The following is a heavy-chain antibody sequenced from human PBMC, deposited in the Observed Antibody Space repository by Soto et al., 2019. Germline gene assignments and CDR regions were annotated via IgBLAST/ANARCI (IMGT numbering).Heavy chain of an antibody. J-gene: IGHJ4*02. CDR3: AHTRPMVRGVNTFDY. Sequence: GSGPTLVNPTQALTLTCTFSGFSLSTSGVGVGWIRQPPGKALEWLALIYWDDDKRYSPSLKSRLTITKDTSKNQVVLTMTNMDPVDTATYYCAHTRPMVRGVNTFDYWGQGTLVTVSS. CDR1: GFSLSTSGVG. D-gene: IGHD3-10*01. V-gene: IGHV2-5*02. CDR2: IYWDDDK.